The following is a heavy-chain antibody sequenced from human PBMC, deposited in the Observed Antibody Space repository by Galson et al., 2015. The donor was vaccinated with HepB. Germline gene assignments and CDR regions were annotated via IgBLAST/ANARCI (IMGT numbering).Heavy chain of an antibody. CDR3: ARAIGEWLFYYYYYMDV. CDR1: GFTVSSNY. J-gene: IGHJ6*03. Sequence: SLRLSCAASGFTVSSNYMSWVRQAPGKGLEWVSVIYSGGSTYYADSVKGRFTISRDNSKNTLYLQMNSLRAEDTAVYYCARAIGEWLFYYYYYMDVWGKGTTVTVSS. CDR2: IYSGGST. D-gene: IGHD3-3*01. V-gene: IGHV3-53*01.